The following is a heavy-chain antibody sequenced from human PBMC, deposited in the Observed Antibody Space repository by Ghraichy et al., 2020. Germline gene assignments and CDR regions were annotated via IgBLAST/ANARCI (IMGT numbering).Heavy chain of an antibody. D-gene: IGHD3-22*01. J-gene: IGHJ4*02. CDR1: GFTFSSYS. V-gene: IGHV3-21*01. CDR3: ARDSQAEYYYDSSGYRTHYY. Sequence: GGSLRLSCAASGFTFSSYSMNWVRQAPGKGLEWVSSISSSSSYIYYADSVKGRFTISRDNAKNSLYLQMNSLRAEDTAVYYCARDSQAEYYYDSSGYRTHYYWGQGTLVTVSS. CDR2: ISSSSSYI.